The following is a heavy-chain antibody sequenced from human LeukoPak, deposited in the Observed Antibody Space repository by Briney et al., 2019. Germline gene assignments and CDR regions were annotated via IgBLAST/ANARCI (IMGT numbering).Heavy chain of an antibody. V-gene: IGHV1-69*05. Sequence: SVKVSCKASGGTFSSYAISWVRQAPGQGLEWMGRIIPIFGTANYAQKFQGRVTITTDESTSTAYMELSSLRSEDTAVYHCAKDPPGASGPELWGHYYMDVWGKGTTVTVSS. J-gene: IGHJ6*03. CDR3: AKDPPGASGPELWGHYYMDV. D-gene: IGHD3-16*01. CDR2: IIPIFGTA. CDR1: GGTFSSYA.